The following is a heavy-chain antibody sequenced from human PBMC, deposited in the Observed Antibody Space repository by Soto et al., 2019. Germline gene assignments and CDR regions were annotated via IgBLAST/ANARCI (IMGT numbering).Heavy chain of an antibody. CDR1: GFTFSTYD. CDR2: IGAADDP. V-gene: IGHV3-13*05. CDR3: XXXXXXXXXXXXXYYY. J-gene: IGHJ6*01. Sequence: EVQLVESGGGVVQPGGSLRLSCAASGFTFSTYDMHWVRQATGKGLEWVSAIGAADDPYYSGSVKGRFTISRENAKSSXXLQMNSXXXXXXXXXXXXXXXXXXXXXXXXYYY.